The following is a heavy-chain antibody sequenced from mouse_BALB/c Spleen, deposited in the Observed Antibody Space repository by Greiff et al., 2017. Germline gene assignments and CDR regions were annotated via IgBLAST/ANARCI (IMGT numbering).Heavy chain of an antibody. CDR2: IWAGGST. J-gene: IGHJ4*01. CDR1: GFSLTSYG. CDR3: ARGEGGYYPYAMDY. V-gene: IGHV2-9*02. D-gene: IGHD2-3*01. Sequence: VQRVESGPGLVAPSQSLSITCTVSGFSLTSYGVHWVRQPPGKGLEWLGVIWAGGSTNYNSALMSRLSISKDNSKSQVFLKMNSLQTDDTAMYYCARGEGGYYPYAMDYWGQGTSVTVSS.